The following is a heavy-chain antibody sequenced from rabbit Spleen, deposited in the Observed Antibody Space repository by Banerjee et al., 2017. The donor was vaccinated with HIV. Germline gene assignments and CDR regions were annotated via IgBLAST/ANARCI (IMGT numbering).Heavy chain of an antibody. D-gene: IGHD8-1*01. CDR2: VGSGSGST. CDR3: ARDTGSSFSSYGMDL. J-gene: IGHJ6*01. CDR1: GFSFSSSDY. Sequence: QSLEESGGGLVQPEGSLALTCKASGFSFSSSDYICWVRQAPGKGLEWIGCVGSGSGSTWYASWAKGRFTISKTSSTTVTLQMTSLTAADTATYFCARDTGSSFSSYGMDLWGPGTLVTVS. V-gene: IGHV1S40*01.